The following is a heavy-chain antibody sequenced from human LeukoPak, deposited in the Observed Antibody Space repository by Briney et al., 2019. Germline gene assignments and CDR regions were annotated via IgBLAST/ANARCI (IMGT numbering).Heavy chain of an antibody. Sequence: GGSLRLSCAASGFTFSSYSMNWVRQAPGKGLEWGSYISGSSSTTYYADSVKGRFTISRGNGKNTLYLQMNSLRAEDTAFYYCTSGNYYDTYEYYYKWGQGTLVTVSS. D-gene: IGHD3-22*01. J-gene: IGHJ4*02. CDR1: GFTFSSYS. CDR3: TSGNYYDTYEYYYK. CDR2: ISGSSSTT. V-gene: IGHV3-48*01.